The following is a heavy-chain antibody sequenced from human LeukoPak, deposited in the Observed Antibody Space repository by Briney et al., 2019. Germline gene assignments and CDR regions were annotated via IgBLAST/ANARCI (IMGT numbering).Heavy chain of an antibody. V-gene: IGHV3-53*01. CDR1: GFTVSSNY. CDR3: AKDVVLMSGAYFDY. J-gene: IGHJ4*02. CDR2: IYSGGST. Sequence: PGGSLRLSCAASGFTVSSNYMSWVRQAPGKGLEWVSVIYSGGSTYYADSVKGRFTISRDNSKNTLYLQMNSLRAEDTAVYYCAKDVVLMSGAYFDYWGQGTLVTVSS. D-gene: IGHD2-8*01.